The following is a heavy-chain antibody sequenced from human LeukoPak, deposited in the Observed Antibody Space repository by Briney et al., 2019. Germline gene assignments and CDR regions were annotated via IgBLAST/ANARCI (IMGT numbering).Heavy chain of an antibody. V-gene: IGHV4-31*03. CDR1: GGSISSGGYY. CDR3: ARVCTSCYTEDV. D-gene: IGHD2-2*02. CDR2: IYYSGST. Sequence: SQTLSLTCTVSGGSISSGGYYWSWIRQHPGKGLEWIGYIYYSGSTYYNPSLKSRVTISVDTSKNQFSLKLSSVTAADTAVYYCARVCTSCYTEDVWGQGTTVTVSS. J-gene: IGHJ6*02.